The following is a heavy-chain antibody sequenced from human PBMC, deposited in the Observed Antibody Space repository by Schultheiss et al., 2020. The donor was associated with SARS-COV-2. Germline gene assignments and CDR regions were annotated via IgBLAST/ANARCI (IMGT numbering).Heavy chain of an antibody. Sequence: GGSLRLSCAASGFTFSGSPVHWVRQASGKGLEWVSSISSSSSYIYYADSVKGRFTISRDNAKNSLYLQMNSLRAEDTAVYYCAREVDFSSNWFDPWGQGTLVTVSS. J-gene: IGHJ5*02. V-gene: IGHV3-21*01. CDR3: AREVDFSSNWFDP. CDR2: ISSSSSYI. D-gene: IGHD3-3*01. CDR1: GFTFSGSP.